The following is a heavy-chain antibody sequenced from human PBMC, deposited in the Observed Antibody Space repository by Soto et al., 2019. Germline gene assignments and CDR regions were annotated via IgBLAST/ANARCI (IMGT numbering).Heavy chain of an antibody. D-gene: IGHD3-10*01. Sequence: SVKVSCKASGGTFSSYAISWVRQAPGQGLEWMGGIIPIFGTANYAQKSQGRVTITADESTSTAYMELSSLRSEDTAVYYCARARIYYGSGSYYSRGMDVWGQGTTVTVSS. J-gene: IGHJ6*02. CDR2: IIPIFGTA. CDR3: ARARIYYGSGSYYSRGMDV. CDR1: GGTFSSYA. V-gene: IGHV1-69*13.